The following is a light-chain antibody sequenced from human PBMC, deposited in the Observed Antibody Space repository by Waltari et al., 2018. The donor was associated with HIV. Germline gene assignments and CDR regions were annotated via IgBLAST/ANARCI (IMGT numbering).Light chain of an antibody. V-gene: IGLV1-44*01. Sequence: QSVLTQPPSASGTPGQRVTISCSGSSSNIGSNTVNWYQQLPGTAPKLLIYSNNRRPSGGPDRFSGSKSGTSSSLAISGLQSEDEADYYCAAWDDSLNGRWVFGGGTKLTVL. CDR2: SNN. J-gene: IGLJ3*02. CDR1: SSNIGSNT. CDR3: AAWDDSLNGRWV.